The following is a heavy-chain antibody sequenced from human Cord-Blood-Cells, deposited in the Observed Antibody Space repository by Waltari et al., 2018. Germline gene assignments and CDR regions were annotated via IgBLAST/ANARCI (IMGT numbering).Heavy chain of an antibody. D-gene: IGHD6-13*01. CDR2: INPNSGAT. J-gene: IGHJ1*01. CDR1: GYTFTGYY. V-gene: IGHV1-2*02. Sequence: QVQLVQSGAEVKKPGASVKVSCKASGYTFTGYYMHWVRQAPGQGLEWMGWINPNSGATNCAQKFQGRVTMTRDTSISTAYMELSRLRSDDTAVYYCARRSSSTADLYFQHWGQGTLVTVSS. CDR3: ARRSSSTADLYFQH.